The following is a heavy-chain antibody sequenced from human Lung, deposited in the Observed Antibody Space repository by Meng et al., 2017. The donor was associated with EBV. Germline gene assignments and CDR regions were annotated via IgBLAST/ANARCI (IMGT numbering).Heavy chain of an antibody. CDR1: GDSTSSGAYY. V-gene: IGHV4-30-4*01. CDR2: IYFSGST. CDR3: ARGGSSGWY. D-gene: IGHD6-19*01. Sequence: VRLQESGPGLVKSSKPLSLTCAVSGDSTSSGAYYWTWIRQSPGKGLEWIGYIYFSGSTSYNPSLKSRVSISLDTSRNQFSLKLRSVTAADTAVYYCARGGSSGWYWGQGTLVTVSS. J-gene: IGHJ4*02.